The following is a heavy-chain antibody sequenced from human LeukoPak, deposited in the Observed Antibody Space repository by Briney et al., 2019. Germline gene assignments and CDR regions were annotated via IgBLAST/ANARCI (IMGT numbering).Heavy chain of an antibody. D-gene: IGHD3-10*01. CDR1: GESFRGYY. Sequence: SETLSLTCAVYGESFRGYYWTWIRQTPGKGLEWIGEIDHIGRTTYNPSLKSRVTISIDTSKNQFSLKLSSVTAADTAVYYCARPLPTYGSGSYYNPQPFDYWGQGTLVTVSS. CDR2: IDHIGRT. V-gene: IGHV4-34*01. CDR3: ARPLPTYGSGSYYNPQPFDY. J-gene: IGHJ4*02.